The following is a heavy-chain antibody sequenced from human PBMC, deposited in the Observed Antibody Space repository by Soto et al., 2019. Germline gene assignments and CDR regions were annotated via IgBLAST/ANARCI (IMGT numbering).Heavy chain of an antibody. Sequence: ASVKVSCKASGGTFSSYAISWVRQATGQGLEWMGWMNPNSGNTGYAQKFQGRVTMTRNTSISTAYMELSSLRSEDTAVYYCARGRGYQLLSYYYYYGMDVWGQGTTVNVSS. D-gene: IGHD2-2*01. J-gene: IGHJ6*02. CDR1: GGTFSSYA. V-gene: IGHV1-8*02. CDR3: ARGRGYQLLSYYYYYGMDV. CDR2: MNPNSGNT.